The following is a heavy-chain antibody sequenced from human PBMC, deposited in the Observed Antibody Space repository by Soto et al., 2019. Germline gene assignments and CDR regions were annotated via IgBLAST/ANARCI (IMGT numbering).Heavy chain of an antibody. J-gene: IGHJ5*02. CDR3: ARGRVRWYNWFDP. D-gene: IGHD3-10*01. V-gene: IGHV1-8*01. Sequence: QVQLVQSAAEVKKPGASVKVSCRAAGYTFDIYDINWVRQAPGQGLEWMGWMNPNSGDTSHAQRFQGRVTLTRDTSVSTAYMELSSLTSEDTAVYYRARGRVRWYNWFDPWGQGTLVTVSS. CDR1: GYTFDIYD. CDR2: MNPNSGDT.